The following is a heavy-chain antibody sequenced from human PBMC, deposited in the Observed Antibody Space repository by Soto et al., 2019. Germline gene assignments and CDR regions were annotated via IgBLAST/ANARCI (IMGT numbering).Heavy chain of an antibody. D-gene: IGHD3-3*01. CDR2: ISYDGSNK. J-gene: IGHJ6*02. V-gene: IGHV3-30-3*01. Sequence: LRLSCAASGFTFSSYAMHWVRQAPGKGLEWVAVISYDGSNKYYADSVKGRFTISRDNSKNTLYLQMNSLRAEDTAVYYCARDYTIFGVVYYYYGMDVWGQGTTVTVYS. CDR3: ARDYTIFGVVYYYYGMDV. CDR1: GFTFSSYA.